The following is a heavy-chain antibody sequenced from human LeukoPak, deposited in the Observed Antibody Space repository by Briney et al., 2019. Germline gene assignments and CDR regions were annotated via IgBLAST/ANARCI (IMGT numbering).Heavy chain of an antibody. CDR2: ISSSSSTI. J-gene: IGHJ4*02. Sequence: PGGSLRLSCAASGFTFCSYSMNWVRQAPGKGLEWVSYISSSSSTIYYADSVKGRSTISRDNAKNSLYLQMNSLRAEDTAVYYCARNDYGDYGDYWGQGTLVTVSS. D-gene: IGHD4-17*01. CDR3: ARNDYGDYGDY. CDR1: GFTFCSYS. V-gene: IGHV3-48*04.